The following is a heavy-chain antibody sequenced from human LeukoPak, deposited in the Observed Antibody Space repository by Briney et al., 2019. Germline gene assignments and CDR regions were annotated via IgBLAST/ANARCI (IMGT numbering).Heavy chain of an antibody. D-gene: IGHD3-22*01. CDR1: GYTFTSYD. Sequence: GASVKVSCKASGYTFTSYDINWVRQATGQGLEWMGWMNPNSGNTGYAQKFQGRVTITRNTSISTAYMELSSLRSEDTAVYYCARVLHDRSGYYYDTHAFDIWGQGTMVTVSS. CDR2: MNPNSGNT. V-gene: IGHV1-8*03. J-gene: IGHJ3*02. CDR3: ARVLHDRSGYYYDTHAFDI.